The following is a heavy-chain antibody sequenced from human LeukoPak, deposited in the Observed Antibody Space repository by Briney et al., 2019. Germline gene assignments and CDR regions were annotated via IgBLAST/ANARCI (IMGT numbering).Heavy chain of an antibody. V-gene: IGHV3-30*02. Sequence: GGSLRLSCAASGFTFSSYGMHWVRQAPGKGLEWVAFIRYDGSNKYYADSVKGRFTISRDNSKNTLYLQMNSLRAEDTAVYYCAKANCSGGSCYPYYYYGMDVWGQGTTVTVSS. J-gene: IGHJ6*02. CDR2: IRYDGSNK. CDR1: GFTFSSYG. CDR3: AKANCSGGSCYPYYYYGMDV. D-gene: IGHD2-15*01.